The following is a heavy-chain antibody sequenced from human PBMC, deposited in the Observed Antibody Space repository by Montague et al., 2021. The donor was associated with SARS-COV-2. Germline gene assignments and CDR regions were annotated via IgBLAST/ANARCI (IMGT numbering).Heavy chain of an antibody. D-gene: IGHD3-10*01. CDR1: SGSLSGYY. Sequence: SETLSLTCAVYSGSLSGYYWSWIRKPPEKRLEWIGEINQSGRTKNNPSLKSRVIISVDTSKNQFSLKLSSVTAADTAVYYCARRGSSVWGVTVSAELDYWGQGILVIVYS. J-gene: IGHJ4*02. CDR2: INQSGRT. V-gene: IGHV4-34*01. CDR3: ARRGSSVWGVTVSAELDY.